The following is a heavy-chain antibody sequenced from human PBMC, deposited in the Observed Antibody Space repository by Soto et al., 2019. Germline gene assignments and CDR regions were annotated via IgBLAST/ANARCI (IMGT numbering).Heavy chain of an antibody. CDR2: INYSGST. CDR3: ARTLYSYGPRFDY. Sequence: PSETLSLTCAVSGGSISSGGYSWSWIRQPPGKGLEWIGYINYSGSTNYNPSLKSRVTISVDTSKNQFSLKLSSVTAADTAVYYCARTLYSYGPRFDYWGQGTLVTVSS. V-gene: IGHV4-61*08. J-gene: IGHJ4*02. D-gene: IGHD5-18*01. CDR1: GGSISSGGYS.